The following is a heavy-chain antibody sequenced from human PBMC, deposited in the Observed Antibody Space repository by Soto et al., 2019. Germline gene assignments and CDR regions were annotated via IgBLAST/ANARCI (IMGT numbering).Heavy chain of an antibody. CDR1: GFSLSTSGVG. Sequence: QITLKESGPTLVKPTQTLTLTCTFSGFSLSTSGVGVGWIRQPPGKALEWLALIYWDDDKRYSPSLKSRLTIPKDTSKNQVVLTMTNMDPVDTATYYCAHIGTVTTYPDYWGQGTLVTVSS. CDR3: AHIGTVTTYPDY. D-gene: IGHD4-17*01. V-gene: IGHV2-5*02. CDR2: IYWDDDK. J-gene: IGHJ4*02.